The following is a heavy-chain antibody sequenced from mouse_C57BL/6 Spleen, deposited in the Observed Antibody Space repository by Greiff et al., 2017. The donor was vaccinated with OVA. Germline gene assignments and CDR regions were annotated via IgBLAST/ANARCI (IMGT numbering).Heavy chain of an antibody. J-gene: IGHJ2*01. CDR1: GFSLTSYA. CDR3: ARNLYYDYGGFFDY. Sequence: QVQLQQSGPGLVAPSQSLSITCTVSGFSLTSYAISWVRQPPGKGLEWLGVIWTGGGTNYNSALKSRLSISKDNSKSQVFLKMNSLQTDDTARYYCARNLYYDYGGFFDYWGQGTTLTVSS. D-gene: IGHD2-4*01. CDR2: IWTGGGT. V-gene: IGHV2-9-1*01.